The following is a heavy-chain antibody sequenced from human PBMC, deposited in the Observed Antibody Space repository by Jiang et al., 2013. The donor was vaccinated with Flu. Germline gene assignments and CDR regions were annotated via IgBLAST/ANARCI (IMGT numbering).Heavy chain of an antibody. V-gene: IGHV2-70*11. CDR1: GFSLSDSGMC. CDR3: AHIYDSSGLSGVGDF. D-gene: IGHD3-22*01. J-gene: IGHJ4*02. Sequence: TQTLTLTCTFSGFSLSDSGMCVSWDPVSPPGNGPGTWLARIDWDDETYYSTSLKTRLTISKDTSKNQVFLTMTNMDPVDTATYYCAHIYDSSGLSGVGDFWGQGTLVTVSS. CDR2: IDWDDET.